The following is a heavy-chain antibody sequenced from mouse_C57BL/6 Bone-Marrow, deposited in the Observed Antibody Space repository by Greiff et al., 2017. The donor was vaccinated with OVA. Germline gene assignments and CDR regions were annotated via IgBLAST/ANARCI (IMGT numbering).Heavy chain of an antibody. CDR2: ISDGGSYT. D-gene: IGHD1-1*01. Sequence: EVKLVESGGGLVKPGGSLKLSCAASGFTFSSYAMSRVRQTPEKRLEWVATISDGGSYTYYPDNVKGRFTISRDNAKNNLYLQMSHLKSEDTAMYYCARDPLYYYGSSPWFAYWGQGTLVTVSA. CDR3: ARDPLYYYGSSPWFAY. V-gene: IGHV5-4*01. CDR1: GFTFSSYA. J-gene: IGHJ3*01.